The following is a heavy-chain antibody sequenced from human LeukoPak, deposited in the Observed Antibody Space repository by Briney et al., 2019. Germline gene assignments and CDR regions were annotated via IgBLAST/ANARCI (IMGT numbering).Heavy chain of an antibody. V-gene: IGHV4-38-2*02. Sequence: SGTLSLTCSVSGYSLSGGYYWGWIRQPPGKGLEWIGSIHKSGNTYYSPSLKSRVTISMDTSKNQFSLKLNSVTAADTAVYFCARDGVGYDSSGYYYVSWFDPWGQGTLVTVST. CDR2: IHKSGNT. CDR1: GYSLSGGYY. CDR3: ARDGVGYDSSGYYYVSWFDP. D-gene: IGHD3-22*01. J-gene: IGHJ5*02.